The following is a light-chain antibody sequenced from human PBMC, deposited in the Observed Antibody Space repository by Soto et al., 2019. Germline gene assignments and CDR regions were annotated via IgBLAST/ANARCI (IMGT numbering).Light chain of an antibody. CDR1: QTVTSNY. Sequence: EIVLTQSPGTLSWSPGERATLSCRASQTVTSNYLAWYQQKPGQAPRLLIYGASSRADGIPDRFSGSGSGTDFTLTINRLEPEDFAVYYCQQYGRSPFTFGPGTKVDIK. J-gene: IGKJ3*01. CDR3: QQYGRSPFT. CDR2: GAS. V-gene: IGKV3-20*01.